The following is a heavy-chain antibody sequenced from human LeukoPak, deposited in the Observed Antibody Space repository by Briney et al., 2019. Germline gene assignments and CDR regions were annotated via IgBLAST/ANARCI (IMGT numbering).Heavy chain of an antibody. D-gene: IGHD4-17*01. CDR1: GYTFTGYY. CDR3: ARDLGMTTVTTED. J-gene: IGHJ4*02. Sequence: ASVKVSCKASGYTFTGYYMHWVRQAPGQGHEWMGWINPNSGGTNYAQKFQGRVTMTRDTSISTAYMELSRLRSDDTAVYYCARDLGMTTVTTEDRGQGTLVTVSS. CDR2: INPNSGGT. V-gene: IGHV1-2*02.